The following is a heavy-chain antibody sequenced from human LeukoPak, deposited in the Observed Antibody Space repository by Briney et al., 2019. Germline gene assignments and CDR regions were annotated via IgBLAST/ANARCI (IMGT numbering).Heavy chain of an antibody. CDR3: AKDTRYSGSYYFVFDY. V-gene: IGHV3-23*01. Sequence: GGSLRLSCAASGFTFSSYAMSWVRQAPGKGLEWVSAISGSGGSTYYADSVKGRFTISRDNSKNTLYLQMNSLRAEDTAVYYCAKDTRYSGSYYFVFDYWGQGTLVTVSS. D-gene: IGHD1-26*01. J-gene: IGHJ4*02. CDR2: ISGSGGST. CDR1: GFTFSSYA.